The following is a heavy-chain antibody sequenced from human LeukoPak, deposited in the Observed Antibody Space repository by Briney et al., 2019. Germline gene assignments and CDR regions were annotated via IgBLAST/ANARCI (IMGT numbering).Heavy chain of an antibody. J-gene: IGHJ4*02. CDR2: INPNSGGT. Sequence: ASVKVSCKASGYTFTGYYMHWVRQASGQGLEWMGWINPNSGGTNYAQKFQGRVTMTRDTSISTAYMELSRLRSDDTAVYYCARAQYYYDSSGAYWGQGTLVTVSS. D-gene: IGHD3-22*01. V-gene: IGHV1-2*02. CDR3: ARAQYYYDSSGAY. CDR1: GYTFTGYY.